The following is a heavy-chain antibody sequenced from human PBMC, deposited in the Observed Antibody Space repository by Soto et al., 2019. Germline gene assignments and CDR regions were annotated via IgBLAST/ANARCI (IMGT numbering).Heavy chain of an antibody. CDR2: IDTEGGTI. CDR3: ARNNCGIDF. D-gene: IGHD1-20*01. CDR1: GFTFSSHW. V-gene: IGHV3-74*01. J-gene: IGHJ4*02. Sequence: EVQLVESGGGLVQPGGSLTLSCAASGFTFSSHWMHWVRQAPGKGLMWVSRIDTEGGTIDYADSVEGRFTISRDNVKKMLYLQMSSLRPDDTAVYYCARNNCGIDFWGQGVLVTVSS.